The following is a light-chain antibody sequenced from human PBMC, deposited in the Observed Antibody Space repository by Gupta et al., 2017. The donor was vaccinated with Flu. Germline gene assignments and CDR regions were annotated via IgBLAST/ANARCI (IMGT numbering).Light chain of an antibody. CDR1: SSNIGAGYD. Sequence: QSVLTQPPPVSGAPGQSVTISCTGSSSNIGAGYDVHWYQQLPGTAPKLLIYGNSNRPSGVPDRFAGSKAATSASLAITGLQAEEEADYYCQSYDSSLSGGVFGGGTKLTVL. CDR2: GNS. J-gene: IGLJ3*02. V-gene: IGLV1-40*01. CDR3: QSYDSSLSGGV.